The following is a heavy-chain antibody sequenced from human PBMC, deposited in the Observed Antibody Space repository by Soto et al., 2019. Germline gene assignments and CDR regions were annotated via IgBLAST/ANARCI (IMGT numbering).Heavy chain of an antibody. CDR2: IYYSGST. V-gene: IGHV4-31*03. CDR3: GGARWELRDAFDI. Sequence: SETLSLTCTVSGGSISSGGYYRSWIRQHPGKGLEWIGYIYYSGSTYYNPSLKSRVTISVDTSTNQFSLKMSSVTAADTAVYYCGGARWELRDAFDIWGQGTMVTVSS. CDR1: GGSISSGGYY. J-gene: IGHJ3*02. D-gene: IGHD1-26*01.